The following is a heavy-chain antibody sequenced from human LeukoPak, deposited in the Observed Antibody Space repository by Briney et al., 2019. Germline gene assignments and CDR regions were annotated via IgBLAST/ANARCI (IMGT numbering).Heavy chain of an antibody. CDR2: IYTSGST. CDR3: ARDFSAGGPDYYYYMDV. CDR1: GGSISSYY. J-gene: IGHJ6*03. D-gene: IGHD3-16*01. Sequence: SETLSLTCTVSGGSISSYYWSWIRQPAGKGLEWIGRIYTSGSTNYNPSLKSRVTMSVGTSKNQFSLKLSSVTAADTAVYYCARDFSAGGPDYYYYMDVWGKGTTVTVSS. V-gene: IGHV4-4*07.